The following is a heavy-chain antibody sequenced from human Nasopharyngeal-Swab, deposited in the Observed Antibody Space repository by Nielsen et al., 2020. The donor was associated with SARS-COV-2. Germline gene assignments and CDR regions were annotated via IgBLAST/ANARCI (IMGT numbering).Heavy chain of an antibody. CDR1: GASISSSINY. J-gene: IGHJ4*02. V-gene: IGHV4-39*07. CDR3: ARDESGDYLGLPFDY. D-gene: IGHD4-17*01. Sequence: SETLSLTCTVSGASISSSINYWGWIRQSPQKGLEWIGTVSYSGTANYNPSLNSRVTISVDTSKNQFSLKLISVTAADTAVYYCARDESGDYLGLPFDYWGQGILVTVSS. CDR2: VSYSGTA.